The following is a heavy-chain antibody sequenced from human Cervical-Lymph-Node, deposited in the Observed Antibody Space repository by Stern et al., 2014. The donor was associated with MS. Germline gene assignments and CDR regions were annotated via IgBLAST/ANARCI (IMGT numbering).Heavy chain of an antibody. CDR1: GFTFSSYG. D-gene: IGHD3-22*01. J-gene: IGHJ4*02. V-gene: IGHV3-33*01. Sequence: VQLEESGGGVVQPGRSLRLSCAASGFTFSSYGMHWVRQAPGKGLEWVAVIWYDGSNKYYADCVKGRFTISRDNSKNTVYLQMNSLRAEDTAVYYCARDRWYYDSSGILDYWGQGTLVTVSS. CDR2: IWYDGSNK. CDR3: ARDRWYYDSSGILDY.